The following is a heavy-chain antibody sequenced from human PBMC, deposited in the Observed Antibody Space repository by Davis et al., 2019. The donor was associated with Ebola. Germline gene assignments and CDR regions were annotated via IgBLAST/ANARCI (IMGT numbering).Heavy chain of an antibody. J-gene: IGHJ3*02. D-gene: IGHD1-7*01. Sequence: GESLKISCAASGFIVSDKYMSWVRQAPGKGLEWVSVIYRDGRTYHADSVKGRFTISRDNSKNTVYLQMNSLRAEDTAVYYCATRFSNSDGALEIWGRGTLVTVSS. CDR3: ATRFSNSDGALEI. CDR1: GFIVSDKY. CDR2: IYRDGRT. V-gene: IGHV3-53*01.